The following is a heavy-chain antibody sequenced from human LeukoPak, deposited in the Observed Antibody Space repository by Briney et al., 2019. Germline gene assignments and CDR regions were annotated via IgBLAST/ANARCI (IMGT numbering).Heavy chain of an antibody. CDR3: ARDYVPSFAANYYDSSEGGAFDI. CDR2: INPNSGGT. V-gene: IGHV1-2*02. J-gene: IGHJ3*02. CDR1: GYTFTGYY. D-gene: IGHD3-22*01. Sequence: ASVKVSCKASGYTFTGYYMHWVRQAPGQGLEWMGWINPNSGGTNYAQKFQGRVTMTRDTSISTAYMELSRLRSDDTAVYYCARDYVPSFAANYYDSSEGGAFDIWGQGTMVTVSS.